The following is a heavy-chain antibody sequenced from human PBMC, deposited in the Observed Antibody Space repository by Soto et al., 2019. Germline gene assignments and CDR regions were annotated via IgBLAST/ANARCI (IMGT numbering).Heavy chain of an antibody. CDR2: ISWNSGSI. CDR1: GFTFDDYA. J-gene: IGHJ3*02. D-gene: IGHD6-19*01. CDR3: AKDIGYSSGWYVGLGDAFDI. Sequence: LRLSCAASGFTFDDYAMHWVRQAPGKGLEWVSGISWNSGSIGYADSVKGRFTISRDNAKNSLYLQMNSLRAEDTALYYCAKDIGYSSGWYVGLGDAFDIWGQGTMVTVSS. V-gene: IGHV3-9*01.